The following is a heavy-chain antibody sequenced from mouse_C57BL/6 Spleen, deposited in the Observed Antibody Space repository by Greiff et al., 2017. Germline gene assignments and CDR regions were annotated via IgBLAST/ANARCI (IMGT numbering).Heavy chain of an antibody. J-gene: IGHJ3*01. CDR1: GFTFSDYG. V-gene: IGHV5-17*01. D-gene: IGHD3-2*02. CDR3: ARGQLRLPLAY. Sequence: EVKVEESGGGLVKPGGSLKLSCAASGFTFSDYGMHWVRQAPEKGLEWVAYISSGSSTIYYAATVQGRFTISRDNAKNTLFLQMTSLRSEDTAMYYCARGQLRLPLAYWGQGTLVTVSA. CDR2: ISSGSSTI.